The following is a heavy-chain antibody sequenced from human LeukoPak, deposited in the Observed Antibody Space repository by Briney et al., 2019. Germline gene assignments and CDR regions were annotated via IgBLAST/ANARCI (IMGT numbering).Heavy chain of an antibody. Sequence: GGSLRLSCAVSGFTFSGFWMSWSRQAPGKGLEWVASINSDGSEGYYADVVKGRFTIPRDNAKNSLYLQINSLRAEDTAVYYCARGHSSGHDAYEIWGQGTMVTVSS. J-gene: IGHJ3*02. V-gene: IGHV3-7*03. CDR3: ARGHSSGHDAYEI. CDR1: GFTFSGFW. D-gene: IGHD3-22*01. CDR2: INSDGSEG.